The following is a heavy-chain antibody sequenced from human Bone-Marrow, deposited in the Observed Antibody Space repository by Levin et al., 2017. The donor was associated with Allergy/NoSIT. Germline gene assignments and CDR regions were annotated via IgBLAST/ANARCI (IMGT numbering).Heavy chain of an antibody. CDR1: GYTFTTCA. V-gene: IGHV7-4-1*02. D-gene: IGHD3-22*01. J-gene: IGHJ4*02. CDR2: INTNTGNP. CDR3: ARDRGSGLLDR. Sequence: GESLKISCKASGYTFTTCAMNWVRQAPGQGLEWMGWINTNTGNPTYAQGFTGRFVFSLDTSVSTAYLQISSLKADDSAVYYCARDRGSGLLDRWGQGTLVTVSS.